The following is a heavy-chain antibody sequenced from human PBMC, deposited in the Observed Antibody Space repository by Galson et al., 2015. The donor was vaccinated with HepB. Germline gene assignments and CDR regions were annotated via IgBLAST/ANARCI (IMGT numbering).Heavy chain of an antibody. J-gene: IGHJ4*02. D-gene: IGHD3-22*01. CDR3: AQHRLGYLYDSSDR. CDR2: ISGSGGVT. Sequence: SLRLSCAASGFTFSTYAMSWVRQAPGRGLEWVSAISGSGGVTYHADSVKGRFTISRDNSKNTLYLQMNSLRAEDTAVYYCAQHRLGYLYDSSDRWGQGTLVTVSS. CDR1: GFTFSTYA. V-gene: IGHV3-23*01.